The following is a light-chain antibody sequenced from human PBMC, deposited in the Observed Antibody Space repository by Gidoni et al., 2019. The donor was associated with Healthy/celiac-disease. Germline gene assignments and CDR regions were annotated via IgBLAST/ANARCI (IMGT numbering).Light chain of an antibody. Sequence: DIQLPQSPSSLSASVGDRVTITCQASQDISNYLNWYQQKPGKAPKLLIYDATNLETGVHTRFSGSGSGTDFTFTISSLQPEEIATYYCQQYDNLPWTFGQGTKVEIK. J-gene: IGKJ1*01. V-gene: IGKV1-33*01. CDR3: QQYDNLPWT. CDR1: QDISNY. CDR2: DAT.